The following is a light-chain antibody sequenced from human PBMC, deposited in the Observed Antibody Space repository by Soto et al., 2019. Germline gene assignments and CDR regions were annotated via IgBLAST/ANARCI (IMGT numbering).Light chain of an antibody. CDR2: EVS. J-gene: IGLJ1*01. V-gene: IGLV2-14*01. Sequence: QSVLTQPASVSGSPGQSITISCTGTSSDVGGYNYVSWYQQHPGKAPKLMIYEVSNRPSGVSNRFSGSKSGNTASLTISGLQAEDEADYYCSSYTSSSTYVFGTGDQGHRP. CDR3: SSYTSSSTYV. CDR1: SSDVGGYNY.